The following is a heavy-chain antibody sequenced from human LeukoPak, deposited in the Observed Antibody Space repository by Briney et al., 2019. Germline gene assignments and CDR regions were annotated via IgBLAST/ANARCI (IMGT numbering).Heavy chain of an antibody. Sequence: PSETLSLTCTVSGGSLSSHFWSWIRQPPGKGLELIGHTYYTGTTYYNPSLNSRVTISLDTSRNQFSLRLTSVTAADTAVYYCARFSSGCSTASCYLTYWGQGTLVTVSS. CDR2: TYYTGTT. J-gene: IGHJ4*02. V-gene: IGHV4-59*11. CDR1: GGSLSSHF. D-gene: IGHD2-2*01. CDR3: ARFSSGCSTASCYLTY.